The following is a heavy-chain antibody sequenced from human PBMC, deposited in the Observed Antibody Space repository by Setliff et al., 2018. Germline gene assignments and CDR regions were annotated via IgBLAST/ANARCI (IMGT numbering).Heavy chain of an antibody. CDR3: ASDIHNDYDYFDY. D-gene: IGHD4-17*01. CDR1: GFTVSSNY. Sequence: PGGSLRLSCAASGFTVSSNYMNWVRQAPGKGLEWVSVVYSDGNTYYADSVKGRFTISRDNSNNTLYLQMNSLRADDTAVYYCASDIHNDYDYFDYWGQGIQVTVSS. CDR2: VYSDGNT. V-gene: IGHV3-53*01. J-gene: IGHJ4*02.